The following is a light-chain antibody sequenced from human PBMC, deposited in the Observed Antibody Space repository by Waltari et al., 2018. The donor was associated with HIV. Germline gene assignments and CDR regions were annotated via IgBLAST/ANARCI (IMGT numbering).Light chain of an antibody. CDR3: GTWDTSLDAGV. CDR2: DNN. J-gene: IGLJ3*02. CDR1: TSNIGNNY. Sequence: SVFTPPPSVSAAPGQKVTISSSASTSNIGNNYVSCFQQLPRAAPRFLIYDNNQRPSGVPDRFSGSRSGTSATLGVSGLQPGDEADYYCGTWDTSLDAGVFGGGTKLTVL. V-gene: IGLV1-51*01.